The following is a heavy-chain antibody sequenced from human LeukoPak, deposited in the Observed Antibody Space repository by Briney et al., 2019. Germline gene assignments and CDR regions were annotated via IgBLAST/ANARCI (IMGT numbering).Heavy chain of an antibody. V-gene: IGHV3-66*01. J-gene: IGHJ4*02. D-gene: IGHD3-10*01. CDR1: GFTVTSNY. CDR3: ARGQIYGTGSYFFDH. CDR2: IYTDGRT. Sequence: GGSLRLSCAASGFTVTSNYMSWARQTPGQGRLEWVSVIYTDGRTFYTGSVTGRFTISRDNSKNTLYLQMNSLRAEDTAVYYCARGQIYGTGSYFFDHWGQGTLATVSS.